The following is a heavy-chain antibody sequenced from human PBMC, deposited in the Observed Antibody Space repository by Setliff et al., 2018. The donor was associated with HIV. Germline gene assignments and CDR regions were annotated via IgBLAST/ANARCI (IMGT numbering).Heavy chain of an antibody. Sequence: VKVSCKASGYTFTSYGISWVRQAPGQGLEWMGWISAYNGNTNYAQKLQGRVTITTDTSTSTAYMELSNLRSKDTAVYYCATEGAGGSYQRASALDLWGQGTMVTVSS. J-gene: IGHJ3*01. CDR1: GYTFTSYG. CDR2: ISAYNGNT. V-gene: IGHV1-18*01. CDR3: ATEGAGGSYQRASALDL. D-gene: IGHD1-26*01.